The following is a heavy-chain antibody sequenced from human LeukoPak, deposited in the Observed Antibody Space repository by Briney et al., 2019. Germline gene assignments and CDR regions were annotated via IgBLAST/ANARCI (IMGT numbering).Heavy chain of an antibody. D-gene: IGHD1-26*01. V-gene: IGHV4-34*01. J-gene: IGHJ3*02. CDR1: GGSFSGYY. CDR3: ARGGWWELLDDAFGI. Sequence: SETLSLTCAVYGGSFSGYYWSWIRQPPGKGLEWIGEINHSGSTNYNPSLKSRVTISVDTSKNQFSLKLSSVTAADTAVYYCARGGWWELLDDAFGIWGQGTMVTVSS. CDR2: INHSGST.